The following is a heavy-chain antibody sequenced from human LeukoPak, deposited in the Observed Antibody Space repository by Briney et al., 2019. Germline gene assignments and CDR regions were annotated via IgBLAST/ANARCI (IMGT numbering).Heavy chain of an antibody. J-gene: IGHJ6*03. CDR2: IYYSGST. D-gene: IGHD3-16*01. CDR1: GGSISSYY. V-gene: IGHV4-59*01. CDR3: ARETSKKGAHYMDV. Sequence: SETLSLTCTVSGGSISSYYWSWIRQPPGKGLEWIGYIYYSGSTNYNPSLKSRVTISVDTSKNQFSLKLSSVTAADTAVYYCARETSKKGAHYMDVWGKGTTVTISS.